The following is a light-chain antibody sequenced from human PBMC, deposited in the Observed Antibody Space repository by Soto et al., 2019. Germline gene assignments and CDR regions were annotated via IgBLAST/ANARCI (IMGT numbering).Light chain of an antibody. CDR3: QQYKVYST. CDR2: DAS. J-gene: IGKJ5*01. V-gene: IGKV1-5*01. Sequence: DIQMTQSPSTLSASVGDRVTITCRASQSISSWLAGYQQKPGKAPKLLIYDASNLESGVPSRFSGSGSATEFTLTISILQPEAFETYYCQQYKVYSTFGQGTRLEIK. CDR1: QSISSW.